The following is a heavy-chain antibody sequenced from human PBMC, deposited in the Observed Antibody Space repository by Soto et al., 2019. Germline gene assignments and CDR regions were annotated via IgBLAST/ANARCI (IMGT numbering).Heavy chain of an antibody. CDR1: GFSLNTGGVA. J-gene: IGHJ6*02. CDR3: ANKLRYLDTMDV. D-gene: IGHD3-9*01. Sequence: SGPTLVNPTQTLTVTCSFSGFSLNTGGVAVGWIRQPPGKALEWLALIYWNDTKQYSPSLKTRLTVTKDTSKNQVVLTVTKLSPVDTGTYYCANKLRYLDTMDVWGQGTTGTVSS. CDR2: IYWNDTK. V-gene: IGHV2-5*01.